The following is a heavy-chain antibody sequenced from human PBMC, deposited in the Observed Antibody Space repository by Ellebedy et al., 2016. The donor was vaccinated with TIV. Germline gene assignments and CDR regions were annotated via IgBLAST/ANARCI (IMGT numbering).Heavy chain of an antibody. D-gene: IGHD6-19*01. Sequence: GESLKISCKGSGYSFTNYWIGWVRQMPGKGLEWMGVIYPGDSDTRYSPSFQGQVTISADKSISTAYLQWSSLRASDSAMYYCSRQVAVTGTDYWGQGTLVTVSS. V-gene: IGHV5-51*01. J-gene: IGHJ4*02. CDR2: IYPGDSDT. CDR3: SRQVAVTGTDY. CDR1: GYSFTNYW.